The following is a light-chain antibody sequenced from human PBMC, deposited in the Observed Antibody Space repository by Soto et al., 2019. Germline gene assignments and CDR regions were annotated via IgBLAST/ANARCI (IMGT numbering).Light chain of an antibody. CDR3: QHYNSYSEA. Sequence: DIQMTQSPSTLSAYVGDRFTITFRASQTISSWLAWYQQKPGKAPKLLIYKASTLKSGVPSRFSGSGSGTEFTLTISSLQPDDFATYYCQHYNSYSEAFGQGTKVDIK. J-gene: IGKJ1*01. CDR2: KAS. V-gene: IGKV1-5*03. CDR1: QTISSW.